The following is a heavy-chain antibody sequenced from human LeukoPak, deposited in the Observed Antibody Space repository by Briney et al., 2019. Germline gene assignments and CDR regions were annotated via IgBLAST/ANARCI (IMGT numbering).Heavy chain of an antibody. CDR3: ARESSIAARGLNY. J-gene: IGHJ4*02. D-gene: IGHD6-6*01. CDR2: INHSGST. Sequence: SETLSLTCAVYGGSFSGYYWSWIRQPPGKGLEWIGEINHSGSTNYNPSLKSRVTISVDTSKNQFSLKLSSVTAADTAVYYCARESSIAARGLNYWGQGTLVTVSS. V-gene: IGHV4-34*01. CDR1: GGSFSGYY.